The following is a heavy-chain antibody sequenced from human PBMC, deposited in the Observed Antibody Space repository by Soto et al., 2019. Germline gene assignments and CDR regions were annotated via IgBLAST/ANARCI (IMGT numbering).Heavy chain of an antibody. D-gene: IGHD5-12*01. CDR3: ARDLFGGYCLDY. CDR2: VYYDGHT. Sequence: PETLSLRSTVSAGFTKNSLGSGFRQPPGKGLEWIGYVYYDGHTDYNPSLESRVTIAVDTSKNQFSLRLTSVTAADTAVYYCARDLFGGYCLDYWGQGALVIVS. CDR1: AGFTKNSL. J-gene: IGHJ4*02. V-gene: IGHV4-59*01.